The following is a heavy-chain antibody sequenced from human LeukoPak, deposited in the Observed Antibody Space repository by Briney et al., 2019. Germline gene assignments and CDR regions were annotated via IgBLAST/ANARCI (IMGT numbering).Heavy chain of an antibody. D-gene: IGHD3-10*01. CDR2: ISSSSSYI. Sequence: GGSLRLSCAASGFTFSSYSMNWVRQAPGKGLEWFSSISSSSSYIYYADSVKGRFTISRDNAKNSLYLQMNSLRAEDTAVYYCARDRYGSVAWFDPWGQGTLVTVSS. J-gene: IGHJ5*02. V-gene: IGHV3-21*01. CDR3: ARDRYGSVAWFDP. CDR1: GFTFSSYS.